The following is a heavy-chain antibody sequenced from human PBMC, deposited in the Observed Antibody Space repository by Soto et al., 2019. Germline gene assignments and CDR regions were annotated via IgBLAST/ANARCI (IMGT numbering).Heavy chain of an antibody. CDR1: GGTFSSYA. V-gene: IGHV1-69*13. CDR3: ARGRIAAAGYPVRFDY. D-gene: IGHD6-13*01. J-gene: IGHJ4*02. Sequence: ASVKVSCKASGGTFSSYAISWVRQAPGQGLEWMGGIIPIFGTANYAQKFQGRVTITADESTSTAYMELSSLRSEDTAVYYCARGRIAAAGYPVRFDYWGQGTLVTVSS. CDR2: IIPIFGTA.